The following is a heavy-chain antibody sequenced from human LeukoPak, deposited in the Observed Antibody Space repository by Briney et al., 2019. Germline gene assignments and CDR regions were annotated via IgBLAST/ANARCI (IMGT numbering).Heavy chain of an antibody. CDR2: ISYYGSNK. CDR1: GFTFSSYA. V-gene: IGHV3-30-3*01. Sequence: GKSMRLSCAASGFTFSSYAVHWVRQAPGKGIGWVAVISYYGSNKYYADSVKGRFTISRDNSKNTLYLQMNSLRAEDTAVYYCARDAVSGSYSTHWFDPWGQGTLVTVSS. J-gene: IGHJ5*02. D-gene: IGHD1-26*01. CDR3: ARDAVSGSYSTHWFDP.